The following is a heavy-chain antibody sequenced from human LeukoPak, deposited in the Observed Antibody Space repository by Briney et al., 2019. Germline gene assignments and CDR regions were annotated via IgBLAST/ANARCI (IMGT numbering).Heavy chain of an antibody. V-gene: IGHV1-2*02. J-gene: IGHJ3*02. CDR2: INPNSGGT. Sequence: GASVKVSCKASGYTFIGYYIHWVRQASGQGLEWMGCINPNSGGTNYAQKFQGRVTMTRDTSISTAYMELSGLRSDDTAVFYCARDGLQDDAFDIWGQGTMVTVSS. D-gene: IGHD3/OR15-3a*01. CDR3: ARDGLQDDAFDI. CDR1: GYTFIGYY.